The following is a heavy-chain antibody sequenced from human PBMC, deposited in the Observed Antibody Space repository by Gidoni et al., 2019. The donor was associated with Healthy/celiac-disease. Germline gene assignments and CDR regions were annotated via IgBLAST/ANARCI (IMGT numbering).Heavy chain of an antibody. CDR2: ISGSGGST. Sequence: EVQLLVSGGGLVQPGGSLRLSCAASGFTFSIYAMSWVRQAPGKGLEWVSAISGSGGSTYYADSVKGRFTISRDNSKNTLYLQMNSLRAEDTAVYYCAKDRVTIFGVVTDPSFNWFDPWGQGTLVTVSS. D-gene: IGHD3-3*01. J-gene: IGHJ5*02. V-gene: IGHV3-23*01. CDR1: GFTFSIYA. CDR3: AKDRVTIFGVVTDPSFNWFDP.